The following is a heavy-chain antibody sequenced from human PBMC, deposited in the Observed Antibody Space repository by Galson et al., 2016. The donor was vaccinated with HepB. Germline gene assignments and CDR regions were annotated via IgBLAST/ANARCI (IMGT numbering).Heavy chain of an antibody. D-gene: IGHD6-13*01. CDR2: ISDDGSVK. CDR3: AGLEQKMDLYFQH. Sequence: SLRLSCAASGFTFSSYWMSWVRQAPGRGLEWVAVISDDGSVKFYIDSVKGRFTISRGNSKNTLYLQMDSLRTEDTAVYYCAGLEQKMDLYFQHWGQGTLVTVSS. V-gene: IGHV3-30*03. J-gene: IGHJ1*01. CDR1: GFTFSSYW.